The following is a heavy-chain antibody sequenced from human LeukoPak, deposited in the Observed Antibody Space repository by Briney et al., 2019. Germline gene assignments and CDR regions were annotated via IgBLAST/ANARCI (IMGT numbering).Heavy chain of an antibody. CDR2: INPNSGGT. J-gene: IGHJ4*02. V-gene: IGHV1-2*02. CDR1: GYTFTGYY. CDR3: ARAAEARSGVDY. D-gene: IGHD6-19*01. Sequence: ASVEVSCKASGYTFTGYYMHWVRQAPGQGLEWMGWINPNSGGTNYAQKFQGRVTMTRDTSISTAYTDLSSLTSDDTAVYYCARAAEARSGVDYWGQGTLVTVSS.